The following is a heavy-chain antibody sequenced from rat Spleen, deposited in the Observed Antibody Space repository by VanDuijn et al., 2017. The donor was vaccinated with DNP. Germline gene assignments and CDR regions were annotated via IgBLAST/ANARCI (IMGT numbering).Heavy chain of an antibody. V-gene: IGHV5-29*01. CDR3: ARLIGWDYFDY. J-gene: IGHJ2*01. Sequence: EVQLVESDGGLVQPGRSLKLSCAVSGFTFTNYGMAWVRQAPTKGLVWVASISYDGSSTYYRDSVKGRFTISRDNAKSTLYLQMDSLRSEDTATYYCARLIGWDYFDYWGQGVMVTVSS. CDR2: ISYDGSST. CDR1: GFTFTNYG.